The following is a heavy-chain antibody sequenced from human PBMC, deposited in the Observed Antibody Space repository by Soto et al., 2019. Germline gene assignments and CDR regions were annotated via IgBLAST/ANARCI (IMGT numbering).Heavy chain of an antibody. CDR1: GLPFSTSA. V-gene: IGHV3-23*01. D-gene: IGHD1-26*01. J-gene: IGHJ6*02. CDR3: GKYSGSYPVYNGMNV. CDR2: ISGTSDAA. Sequence: GGALRLSCAASGLPFSTSAMNWVRQAPGKGLEWVSIISGTSDAAYYAESVKGRLTSSRDNSKNTLYLQMNSLRAEDTAVYYCGKYSGSYPVYNGMNVWGQGTTVTVSS.